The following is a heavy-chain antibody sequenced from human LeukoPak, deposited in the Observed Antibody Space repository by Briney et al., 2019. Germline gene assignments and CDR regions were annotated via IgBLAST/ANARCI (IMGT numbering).Heavy chain of an antibody. CDR3: ARDSGTVSDAFDI. Sequence: ASVKVSCKASGYTFTSHYIHWVRQAPGQGLEWMGIINPSGGSTRYAQKFQGRVTMSRDTSTGTIYMELSSLRSEDTAVYFCARDSGTVSDAFDIWGQGTMVTVSS. CDR1: GYTFTSHY. CDR2: INPSGGST. D-gene: IGHD4-11*01. J-gene: IGHJ3*02. V-gene: IGHV1-46*01.